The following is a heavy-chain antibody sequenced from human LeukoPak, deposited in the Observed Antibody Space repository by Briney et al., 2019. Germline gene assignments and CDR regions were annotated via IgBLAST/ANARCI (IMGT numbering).Heavy chain of an antibody. CDR3: AISGLGFGEFRGLDY. V-gene: IGHV3-53*01. Sequence: PGGSVRLSCAASGFNVNNNYMNWVRQAPGKGLEWVSVIFSSGPTYYADSVKGRFTISRDTSKNALYLQMNSLRAEDTAVYYCAISGLGFGEFRGLDYWGQGTLVTVSS. J-gene: IGHJ4*02. CDR2: IFSSGPT. CDR1: GFNVNNNY. D-gene: IGHD3-10*01.